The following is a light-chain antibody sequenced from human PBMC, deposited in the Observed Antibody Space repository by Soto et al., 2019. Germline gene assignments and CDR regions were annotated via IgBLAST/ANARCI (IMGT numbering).Light chain of an antibody. CDR3: QQYCTLPLT. J-gene: IGKJ4*01. CDR2: WAS. CDR1: QSVLYSSNNENY. Sequence: DIVLTQSPDSLAVSLGERATIYCKSSQSVLYSSNNENYLAWYQQKPGHPPKLLMYWASTREPGVPDRFSGSGSGTDFTLTSRRLQAEDVAVYYRQQYCTLPLTFGGGTKVEIK. V-gene: IGKV4-1*01.